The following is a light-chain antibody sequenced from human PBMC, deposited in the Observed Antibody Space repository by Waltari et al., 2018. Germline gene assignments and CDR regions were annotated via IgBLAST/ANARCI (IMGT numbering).Light chain of an antibody. CDR3: QQYNSYSLLT. V-gene: IGKV1-5*03. J-gene: IGKJ4*01. CDR1: QRISNW. Sequence: DIQMTQSPSTLSASVGDRFTTTCRASQRISNWLAWYQQKPGKAPKLLIYKASTLESGVPSRFSGSGSGTEFTLTISSLQPDDFATYYCQQYNSYSLLTFGGGTKVEIK. CDR2: KAS.